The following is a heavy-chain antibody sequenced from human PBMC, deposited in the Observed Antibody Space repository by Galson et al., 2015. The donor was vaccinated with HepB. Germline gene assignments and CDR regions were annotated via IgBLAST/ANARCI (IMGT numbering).Heavy chain of an antibody. CDR3: ARESGYSYGSGYFDY. CDR1: GFTFSSYS. Sequence: SLRLSCAASGFTFSSYSMNWVRQAPGKGLEWVSSISSSSSYIYYADSVKGRFTISRDNAKNSLYLQMNSLRAEDTAAYYCARESGYSYGSGYFDYWGQGTLVTVSS. CDR2: ISSSSSYI. D-gene: IGHD5-18*01. J-gene: IGHJ4*02. V-gene: IGHV3-21*01.